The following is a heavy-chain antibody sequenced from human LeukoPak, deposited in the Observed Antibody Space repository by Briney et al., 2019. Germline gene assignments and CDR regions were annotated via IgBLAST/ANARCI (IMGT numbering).Heavy chain of an antibody. CDR2: INHSGST. J-gene: IGHJ4*02. V-gene: IGHV4-34*01. CDR3: ARGGSYSSGWYTGYYFDY. D-gene: IGHD6-19*01. CDR1: GGSFSGYY. Sequence: SETLSLTCAVYGGSFSGYYWSWIRQPPGKGLEWIGEINHSGSTNYNPSLKSRVTISVDTSKNQLSLKLSSVTAADTAVYYCARGGSYSSGWYTGYYFDYWGQGTLVTVSS.